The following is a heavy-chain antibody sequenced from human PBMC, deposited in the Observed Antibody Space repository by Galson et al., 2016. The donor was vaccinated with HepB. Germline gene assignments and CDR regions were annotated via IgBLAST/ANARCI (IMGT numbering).Heavy chain of an antibody. CDR1: GFTFTSYS. Sequence: SLRLSCAASGFTFTSYSLNWVRQAPGKGLDWVASISSGRNYIYHADSVKGRFTISRDNAKNSLYLQMNSLRAEDTALYYCARGQLGAFDMWGQGTMVTVSS. D-gene: IGHD5-24*01. V-gene: IGHV3-21*01. CDR2: ISSGRNYI. CDR3: ARGQLGAFDM. J-gene: IGHJ3*02.